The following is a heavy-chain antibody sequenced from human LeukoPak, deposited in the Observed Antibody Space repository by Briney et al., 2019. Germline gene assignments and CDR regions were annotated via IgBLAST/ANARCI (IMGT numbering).Heavy chain of an antibody. V-gene: IGHV4-4*02. CDR2: IYHSGST. Sequence: PSGTLSLTCAVSGGSISSSNWWSWVRQPPGKGLEWIGEIYHSGSTNYNPSLKSRVTISVDKSKNQFSLKLSSVTAADTAVYYCARGGLYIAADPFDYWGQGTLVTVSS. J-gene: IGHJ4*02. D-gene: IGHD6-13*01. CDR1: GGSISSSNW. CDR3: ARGGLYIAADPFDY.